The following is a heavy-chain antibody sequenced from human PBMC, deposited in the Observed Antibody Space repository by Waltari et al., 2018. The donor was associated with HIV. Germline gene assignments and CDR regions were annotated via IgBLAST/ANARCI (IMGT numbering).Heavy chain of an antibody. Sequence: LEWISYISGSSSTMYYADSVKGRFTISRDNAKNSVYLQMDSLRDEDTAVYYCARADVTTFDYWGQGARVTVSS. J-gene: IGHJ4*02. CDR2: ISGSSSTM. D-gene: IGHD4-17*01. V-gene: IGHV3-48*02. CDR3: ARADVTTFDY.